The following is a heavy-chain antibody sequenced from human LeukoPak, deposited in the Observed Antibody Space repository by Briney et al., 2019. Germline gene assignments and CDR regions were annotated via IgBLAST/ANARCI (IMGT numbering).Heavy chain of an antibody. CDR3: ARDTEYYGMDV. J-gene: IGHJ6*02. CDR2: IYSGGST. V-gene: IGHV3-53*01. D-gene: IGHD3-16*01. CDR1: GFTFSSYA. Sequence: GGSLRLSCAASGFTFSSYAMSWVRQAPGKGLEWVSVIYSGGSTYYADSVKGRFTISRDNSKNTLYLQMNSLRAEDTAVYYCARDTEYYGMDVWGQGTTVTVSS.